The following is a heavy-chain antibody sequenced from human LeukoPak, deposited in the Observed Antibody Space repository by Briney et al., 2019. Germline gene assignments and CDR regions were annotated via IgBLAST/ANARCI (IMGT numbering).Heavy chain of an antibody. CDR2: IYYSGST. V-gene: IGHV4-39*01. CDR3: ARHGRWELRYYFDY. Sequence: PSETLSLICTVSGGSISSSSYYWGWIRQPPGKGLEWIGSIYYSGSTYYNPSLKSRVTISVDTSKNQFSLKLSSVTAADTAVYYCARHGRWELRYYFDYWGQGTLVTVSS. D-gene: IGHD1-26*01. J-gene: IGHJ4*02. CDR1: GGSISSSSYY.